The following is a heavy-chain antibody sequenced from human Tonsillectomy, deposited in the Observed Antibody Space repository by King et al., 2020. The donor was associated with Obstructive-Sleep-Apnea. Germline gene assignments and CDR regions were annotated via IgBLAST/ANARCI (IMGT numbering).Heavy chain of an antibody. CDR3: AKDLLGTYYYDSSGYYRDY. Sequence: VQLVESGGGLVQPGGSLRLSCAASGFTFSSYAMSWVRQAPGKGLEWVSAISGSGGSTYYADSVKGRFTISRDNSKNTLYLQMNSLRAEDTAVYYCAKDLLGTYYYDSSGYYRDYWGQGTLVTVSS. V-gene: IGHV3-23*04. J-gene: IGHJ4*02. CDR1: GFTFSSYA. CDR2: ISGSGGST. D-gene: IGHD3-22*01.